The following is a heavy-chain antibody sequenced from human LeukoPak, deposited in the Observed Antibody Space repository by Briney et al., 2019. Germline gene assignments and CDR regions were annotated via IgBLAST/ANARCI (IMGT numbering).Heavy chain of an antibody. CDR2: IYYSGST. J-gene: IGHJ3*02. Sequence: SETLSLTCTVSGGSISSSSYYWGWIRQPPGKGLEWIGSIYYSGSTYYNPSLKSRVTISVDTSKNQFSLKLSSVTAADTAVYYCARDQGVLDAFDIWGQGTMVTVSS. V-gene: IGHV4-39*07. CDR1: GGSISSSSYY. D-gene: IGHD2/OR15-2a*01. CDR3: ARDQGVLDAFDI.